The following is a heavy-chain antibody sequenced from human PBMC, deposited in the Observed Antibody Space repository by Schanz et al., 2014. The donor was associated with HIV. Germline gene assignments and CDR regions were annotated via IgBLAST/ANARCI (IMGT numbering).Heavy chain of an antibody. V-gene: IGHV1-69*01. CDR3: ARDDVLDSLAA. CDR1: GDTFNSYA. CDR2: IIPMLGTA. D-gene: IGHD2-21*01. Sequence: QVQLVQSGAEVKKPGTSVKLSCKASGDTFNSYALNWVRQAPGQGLEWMGGIIPMLGTANYAQKFQGRVSINAAEFTNTADMELTGLNPEDTAIYYCARDDVLDSLAAWGQGTLVTVSS. J-gene: IGHJ5*02.